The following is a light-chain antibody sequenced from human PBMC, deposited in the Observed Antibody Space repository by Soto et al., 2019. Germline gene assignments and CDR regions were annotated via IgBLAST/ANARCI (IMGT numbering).Light chain of an antibody. CDR1: QGVGRW. CDR3: QQANSFPRT. V-gene: IGKV1-12*01. J-gene: IGKJ2*01. Sequence: DIQMTQSPSSVSASVGDRVTITCRASQGVGRWLAWNQQKPGKAPTLLISAASTLQRGVPSRFSGSGSGTDFTLTITSLQPVDFATYFCQQANSFPRTFGQGTRLEIK. CDR2: AAS.